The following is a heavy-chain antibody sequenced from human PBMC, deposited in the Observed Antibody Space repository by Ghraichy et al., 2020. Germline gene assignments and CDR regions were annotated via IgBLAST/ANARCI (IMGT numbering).Heavy chain of an antibody. D-gene: IGHD6-13*01. Sequence: SGPTLVKPTQNLTLTCTFSGFSLSTSGVGVGWIRQPPGKALEWLAFIYWDDDKRYSPSLKSRLTITKDTSKNQVVLTMTNMDPGDTATYYCAHSRVGAAAVRGPFDDWGQGTLGTVSS. CDR2: IYWDDDK. CDR1: GFSLSTSGVG. V-gene: IGHV2-5*02. CDR3: AHSRVGAAAVRGPFDD. J-gene: IGHJ4*02.